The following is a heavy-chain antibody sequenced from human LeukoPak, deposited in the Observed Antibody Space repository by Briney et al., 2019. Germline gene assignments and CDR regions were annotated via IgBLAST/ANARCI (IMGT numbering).Heavy chain of an antibody. CDR1: GGSFSGYY. CDR2: INHSGST. D-gene: IGHD1-20*01. Sequence: SETLSLTCAVYGGSFSGYYWSWIRQPPGKGLEWIGEINHSGSTYYNPSLKSRGTISVDTSKNQFSLKLSSVTAADTAVYYCARVGDNWNYDYWGQGTLVTVSS. CDR3: ARVGDNWNYDY. V-gene: IGHV4-34*01. J-gene: IGHJ4*02.